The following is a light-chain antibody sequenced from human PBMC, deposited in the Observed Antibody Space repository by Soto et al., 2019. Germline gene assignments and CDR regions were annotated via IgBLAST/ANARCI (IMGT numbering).Light chain of an antibody. V-gene: IGKV3-20*01. J-gene: IGKJ1*01. Sequence: EIVLTQSPGTLSLSPGERATLSCRASQSVSNNYLAWYQQKPGQAPRLLIYDASTRATGIPARFSGSGSGTEFTLTISSLQSEDFAVYYCQQYGSSPPRTFGQGTKVDI. CDR3: QQYGSSPPRT. CDR2: DAS. CDR1: QSVSNNY.